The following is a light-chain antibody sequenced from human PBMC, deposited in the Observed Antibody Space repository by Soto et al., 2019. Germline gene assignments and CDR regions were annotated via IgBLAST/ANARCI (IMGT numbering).Light chain of an antibody. V-gene: IGKV3-15*01. J-gene: IGKJ1*01. CDR1: QSVGSN. CDR2: GAS. CDR3: QQYNDWPPT. Sequence: EIVMTQSPATLSASPGERATLSCRASQSVGSNLAWYQQKPGQAPRLLIYGASTRATGIPARFSGSGSGTEFTLSIGSLQSEDFAVYYCQQYNDWPPTFGQGTKVDIK.